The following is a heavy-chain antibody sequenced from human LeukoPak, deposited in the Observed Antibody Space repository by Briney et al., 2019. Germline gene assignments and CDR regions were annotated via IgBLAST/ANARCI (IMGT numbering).Heavy chain of an antibody. D-gene: IGHD3-16*01. CDR2: ISDTGGST. CDR1: GFTFDSYP. V-gene: IGHV3-23*01. J-gene: IGHJ4*02. CDR3: AKGGNDFDY. Sequence: PGGSLRLSCAASGFTFDSYPMNWVRQAPGKGLEWVSGISDTGGSTYYADSVKGRFTISRDNSKNTLYLQMYSLRTADTAIYYCAKGGNDFDYWGQGTLVTASS.